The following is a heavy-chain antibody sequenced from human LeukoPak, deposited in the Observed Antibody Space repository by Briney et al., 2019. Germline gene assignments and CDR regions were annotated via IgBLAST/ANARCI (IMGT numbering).Heavy chain of an antibody. CDR1: GGSFSGYY. Sequence: SETLSLTCAVYGGSFSGYYWSWIRQPPGKGLEWIGEINHSGSTNYNPSLKSRVTISVDTSKNQFSLKLSSVTAADTAVYYCARERGSIAAAGTKHNRFDPWGQGTLVTVSS. CDR3: ARERGSIAAAGTKHNRFDP. D-gene: IGHD6-13*01. V-gene: IGHV4-34*01. CDR2: INHSGST. J-gene: IGHJ5*02.